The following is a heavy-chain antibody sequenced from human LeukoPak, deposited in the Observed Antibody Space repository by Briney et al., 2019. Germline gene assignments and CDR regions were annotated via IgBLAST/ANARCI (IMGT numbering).Heavy chain of an antibody. V-gene: IGHV3-21*01. J-gene: IGHJ6*02. CDR1: GFTFSTYS. CDR2: ITSSSTYM. CDR3: ARLSDDYYYYMDV. Sequence: GGSLRLSCAASGFTFSTYSMNWVRQAPGKGLEWVSSITSSSTYMDYADSVKGRFTISRDNAKNSLYLQMNSLRAEDTAVYHCARLSDDYYYYMDVWGQGTTVTVSS.